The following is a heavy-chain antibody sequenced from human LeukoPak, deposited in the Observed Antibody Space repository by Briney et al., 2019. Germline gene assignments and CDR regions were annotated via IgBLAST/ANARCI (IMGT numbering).Heavy chain of an antibody. CDR2: ISSSSSYI. Sequence: GSLRLSCAASGFTFSSYSMNWVRQAPGKGLEWVSSISSSSSYIYYADSVKGRFTISRDNAKNSLYLQMNSLRAEDTAVYYCAVVVPAAMGVDYWGQGTLVTVSS. V-gene: IGHV3-21*01. CDR3: AVVVPAAMGVDY. D-gene: IGHD2-2*01. CDR1: GFTFSSYS. J-gene: IGHJ4*02.